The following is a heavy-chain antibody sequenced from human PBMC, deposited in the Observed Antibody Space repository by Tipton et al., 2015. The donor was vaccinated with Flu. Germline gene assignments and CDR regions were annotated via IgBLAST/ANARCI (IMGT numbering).Heavy chain of an antibody. CDR3: ARDVSGYSGYVH. CDR1: GFAFSHYA. J-gene: IGHJ4*02. V-gene: IGHV3-30*01. D-gene: IGHD5-12*01. Sequence: RSLRLSCAASGFAFSHYALHWVRQAPGKGLEWLAVTSYDGNKKYYADSVKGRFTISRDNSKNTLYLQMNSLRPEDTAVYYCARDVSGYSGYVHWGQGTLVTVSS. CDR2: TSYDGNKK.